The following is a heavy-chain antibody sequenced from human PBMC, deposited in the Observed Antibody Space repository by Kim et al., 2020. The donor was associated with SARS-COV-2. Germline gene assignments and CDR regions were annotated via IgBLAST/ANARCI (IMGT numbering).Heavy chain of an antibody. J-gene: IGHJ5*01. V-gene: IGHV4-39*01. Sequence: SETLSLTCTVSGGSLSSSTYYWGWLRQPPGKGWDGLGSTIFIGNTYRNPSPKRRGTITEEQAKNQSSLQQGYVTATDATAIYCARHLTESTGWF. D-gene: IGHD3-16*01. CDR1: GGSLSSSTYY. CDR3: ARHLTESTGWF. CDR2: TIFIGNT.